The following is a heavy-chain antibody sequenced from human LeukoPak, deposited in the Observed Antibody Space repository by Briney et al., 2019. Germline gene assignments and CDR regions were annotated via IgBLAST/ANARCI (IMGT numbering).Heavy chain of an antibody. CDR3: ARDRTGYFFDD. Sequence: SQTLSLTCTVSGASISSDAYYWSWIRQHPEKGLEWIGYIYFSGTTYHNPSLKSRVTIAVDMSNRQFSLKLRSVTAADTAVYYCARDRTGYFFDDWGQGTLVTVSS. CDR1: GASISSDAYY. V-gene: IGHV4-31*03. CDR2: IYFSGTT. J-gene: IGHJ4*02.